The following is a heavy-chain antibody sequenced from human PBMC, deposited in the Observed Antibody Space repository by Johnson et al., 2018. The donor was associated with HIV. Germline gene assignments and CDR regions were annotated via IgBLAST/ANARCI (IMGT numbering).Heavy chain of an antibody. J-gene: IGHJ3*02. CDR2: IGTAGDT. V-gene: IGHV3-13*01. CDR1: GFTFSSYD. CDR3: AKGLAAFFAFDI. Sequence: VQLAESGGGLVQPGGSLRLSCAASGFTFSSYDMHWVRQATGKGLEWVSAIGTAGDTYYTGSVKGRFTISRDNAKNSLYLQMNSLRAEATAVYYCAKGLAAFFAFDIWGQGTMVTVSS. D-gene: IGHD3-3*01.